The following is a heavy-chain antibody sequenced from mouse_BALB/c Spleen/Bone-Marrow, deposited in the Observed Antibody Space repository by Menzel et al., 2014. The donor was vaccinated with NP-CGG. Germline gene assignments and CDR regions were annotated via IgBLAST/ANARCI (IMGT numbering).Heavy chain of an antibody. Sequence: EVKLVESGPGLVKPSQPLSLTCTVTGYSITSDYAWNWIRQFPGNKLEWMGYISYSGSSSYNPSLESRISITRDTSKTQFFLQLHSVTTEDTATYYCARYDYDVGYFDYWGQGTTLTVSS. CDR2: ISYSGSS. D-gene: IGHD2-4*01. CDR3: ARYDYDVGYFDY. CDR1: GYSITSDYA. V-gene: IGHV3-2*02. J-gene: IGHJ2*01.